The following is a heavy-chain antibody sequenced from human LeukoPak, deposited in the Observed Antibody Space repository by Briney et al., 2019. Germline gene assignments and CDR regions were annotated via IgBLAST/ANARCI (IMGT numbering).Heavy chain of an antibody. J-gene: IGHJ6*02. V-gene: IGHV3-23*01. Sequence: GGSLRLSCAASGFTFSSYAMSWVRQAPGQGLEWVSAISGSGGSPYYTDSVKGRFTISRDNSKNTLYLQMNSLRAEDTAVYYCAKANIVVVPAAMSGGYYGMDVWGQGTTVTVSS. CDR2: ISGSGGSP. D-gene: IGHD2-2*01. CDR1: GFTFSSYA. CDR3: AKANIVVVPAAMSGGYYGMDV.